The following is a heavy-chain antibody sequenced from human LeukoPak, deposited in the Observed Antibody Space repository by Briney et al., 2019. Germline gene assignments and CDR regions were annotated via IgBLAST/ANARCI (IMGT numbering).Heavy chain of an antibody. V-gene: IGHV4-59*01. J-gene: IGHJ4*02. D-gene: IGHD5-18*01. CDR3: ARVRYSYGYGALGY. CDR2: IYYSEST. CDR1: GGSIGSYY. Sequence: SETLSLTCTVSGGSIGSYYWSWIRQPPGKGLEWIGYIYYSESTNYNTSLKSRVTISVETAKNQFSLKLSSVTAADAAVYYCARVRYSYGYGALGYWGQGTLVTVSS.